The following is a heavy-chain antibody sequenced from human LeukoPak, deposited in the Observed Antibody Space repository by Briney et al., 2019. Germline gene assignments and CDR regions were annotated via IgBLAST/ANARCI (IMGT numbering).Heavy chain of an antibody. V-gene: IGHV1-18*01. CDR1: GYTFTSYG. J-gene: IGHJ6*02. CDR2: ISAYNGNT. CDR3: ARDGDPEGPRYYYYGMDV. Sequence: GASVKVSCKASGYTFTSYGISWVRQAPGQGLEWMGWISAYNGNTNYAQKLQGRVTMTTDTSTSTAYMGLRSLRSDDTAVYYCARDGDPEGPRYYYYGMDVWGQGTTVTVSS.